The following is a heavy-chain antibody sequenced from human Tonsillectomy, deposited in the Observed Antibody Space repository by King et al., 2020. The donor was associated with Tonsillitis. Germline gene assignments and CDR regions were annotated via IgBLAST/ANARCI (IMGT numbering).Heavy chain of an antibody. D-gene: IGHD6-19*01. J-gene: IGHJ4*02. CDR1: GYSFTSSW. Sequence: QLVQSGAEVKKPGESLRISCKGSGYSFTSSWISWVRQMPGKGLEWMGRIDPSDSYTNYSPSFQGHVTISADKSISTVYLQWSSLKASDTAMYFCARYRGSSGPLSYFDYWGQGTLVTVSS. CDR3: ARYRGSSGPLSYFDY. CDR2: IDPSDSYT. V-gene: IGHV5-10-1*03.